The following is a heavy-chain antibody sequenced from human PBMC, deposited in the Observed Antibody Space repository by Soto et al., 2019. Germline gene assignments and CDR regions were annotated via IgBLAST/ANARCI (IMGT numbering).Heavy chain of an antibody. CDR1: GFTFSNYA. D-gene: IGHD2-15*01. CDR2: ISIGSGSI. CDR3: VRDDRWAFDS. V-gene: IGHV3-48*02. J-gene: IGHJ3*01. Sequence: EVHLVESGGGLVQPGGSLRVSCAASGFTFSNYAMNWVRQAPGKGLEWVSYISIGSGSIFYADSVKGRFTISRDDGKNAPYLQMSARGNDDPAAYYCVRDDRWAFDSWGQGTMVTASS.